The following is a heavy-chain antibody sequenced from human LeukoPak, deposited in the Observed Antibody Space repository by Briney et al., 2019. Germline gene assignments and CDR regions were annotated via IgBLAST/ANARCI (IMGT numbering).Heavy chain of an antibody. CDR3: AKDSSRDYYYYYYMDV. D-gene: IGHD5/OR15-5a*01. V-gene: IGHV3-30*18. J-gene: IGHJ6*03. CDR2: ISYDGSNK. CDR1: GFTFSSYG. Sequence: PGRSLRLSCAASGFTFSSYGMHWVRQAPGKGLEWVAVISYDGSNKYYADSVKGRFTISRDNSKNTLYLQMNSLRAEDTAVYYCAKDSSRDYYYYYYMDVWGKGTTVTVSS.